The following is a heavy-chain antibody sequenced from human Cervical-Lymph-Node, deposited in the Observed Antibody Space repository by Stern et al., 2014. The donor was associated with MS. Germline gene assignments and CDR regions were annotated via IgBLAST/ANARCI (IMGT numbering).Heavy chain of an antibody. CDR2: IYTSGST. J-gene: IGHJ6*02. D-gene: IGHD3-10*01. V-gene: IGHV4-61*02. CDR3: ASVSGSAEFYGMDV. Sequence: QVQLQESGPGLVKPSQTLSLTCTVSGGSISSGSYYWSWIRQPAGKGLEWIGYIYTSGSTSYNTSPESRDPIPVNPPKTQFSRKLGSGTAADTAIYYCASVSGSAEFYGMDVWGQGTTVTVSS. CDR1: GGSISSGSYY.